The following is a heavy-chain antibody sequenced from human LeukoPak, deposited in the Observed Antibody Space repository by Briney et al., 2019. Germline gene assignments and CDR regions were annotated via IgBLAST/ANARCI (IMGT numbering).Heavy chain of an antibody. CDR2: IYHSGST. CDR3: AREKSQGYYYGSGSYLIFDY. V-gene: IGHV4-30-2*01. D-gene: IGHD3-10*01. J-gene: IGHJ4*02. CDR1: GGSISSGGYY. Sequence: PSETLSLTCTVSGGSISSGGYYWRWIRQPPGKGLEWIGYIYHSGSTYYNPSLKSRVTISVDRSKNQFSLKLSSVTAADTAVYYCAREKSQGYYYGSGSYLIFDYWGQGTLVTVSS.